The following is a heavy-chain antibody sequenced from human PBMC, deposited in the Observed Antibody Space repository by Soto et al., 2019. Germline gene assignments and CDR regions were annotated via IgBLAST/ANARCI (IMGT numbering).Heavy chain of an antibody. D-gene: IGHD3-22*01. Sequence: GESLKISCKGSGYIFTSYWISWVRQMPGKGLEWMGRIDPSDSYTNYSPSFKGHVTISADKSITTAYLQWSRLKASDTAMYYCATYYYDSSGYYEDYYGMDVWGQGTTVTVSS. J-gene: IGHJ6*02. V-gene: IGHV5-10-1*01. CDR1: GYIFTSYW. CDR3: ATYYYDSSGYYEDYYGMDV. CDR2: IDPSDSYT.